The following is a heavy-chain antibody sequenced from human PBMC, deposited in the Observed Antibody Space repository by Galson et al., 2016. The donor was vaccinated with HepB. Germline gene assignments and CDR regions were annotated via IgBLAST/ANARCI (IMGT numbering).Heavy chain of an antibody. CDR3: SRGARISASGTFYYVMDV. J-gene: IGHJ6*02. D-gene: IGHD6-13*01. Sequence: SLRLSCAASGFTVSNNFMTWVRQAPGKGLEYVSLIYSGGDTHYADSVKGRFTISRDNAKNSLYLQMNSLRDEDAAVYYCSRGARISASGTFYYVMDVWGQGTTVTVSS. CDR2: IYSGGDT. V-gene: IGHV3-53*01. CDR1: GFTVSNNF.